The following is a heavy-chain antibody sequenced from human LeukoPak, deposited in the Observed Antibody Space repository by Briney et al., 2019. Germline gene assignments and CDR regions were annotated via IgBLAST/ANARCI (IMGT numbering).Heavy chain of an antibody. D-gene: IGHD1-26*01. CDR3: ARSQYSGSLGGFDY. V-gene: IGHV3-64*01. CDR1: GFTFSSYA. Sequence: TGGSLRLSCAASGFTFSSYAMHWVRQAPGKGLEFVSAISSNGGSTYYANSVKGRFTISRDNSKNTLYLQMGSLRAEDMAVYYCARSQYSGSLGGFDYWGQGTLVTVSS. CDR2: ISSNGGST. J-gene: IGHJ4*02.